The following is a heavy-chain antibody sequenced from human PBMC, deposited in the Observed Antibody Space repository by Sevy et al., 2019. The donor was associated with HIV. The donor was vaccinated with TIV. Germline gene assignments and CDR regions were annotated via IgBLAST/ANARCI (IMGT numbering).Heavy chain of an antibody. J-gene: IGHJ5*02. D-gene: IGHD3-10*01. CDR1: GGSISSGGYY. Sequence: SETLSLTCTVSGGSISSGGYYWSWIRQHPGKGLEWIGYIYYSGSTYYHPSLKSRVTISVDTSKNQFSLKLSSVTAADTAVYYCARKRITMVRGVITGNNWFDPWGQGTLVTVSS. V-gene: IGHV4-31*03. CDR2: IYYSGST. CDR3: ARKRITMVRGVITGNNWFDP.